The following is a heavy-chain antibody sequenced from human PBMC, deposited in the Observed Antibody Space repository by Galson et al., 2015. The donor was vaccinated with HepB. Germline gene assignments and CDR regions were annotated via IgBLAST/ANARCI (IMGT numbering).Heavy chain of an antibody. CDR3: ATVWSSTNYAMDV. CDR1: GYRFTTYW. D-gene: IGHD3-3*01. J-gene: IGHJ6*02. CDR2: IYLGDSDT. V-gene: IGHV5-51*01. Sequence: QSGAEVKKPGESLKISCKGSGYRFTTYWIGWVRQMPGKGLEWMGIIYLGDSDTRYSPSFQGRVTISVDKSITTAYLQWSSLKASDTAMYYCATVWSSTNYAMDVWGQGTTVTVSS.